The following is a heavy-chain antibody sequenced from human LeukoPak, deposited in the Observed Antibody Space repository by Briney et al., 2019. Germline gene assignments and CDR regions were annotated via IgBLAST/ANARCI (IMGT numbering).Heavy chain of an antibody. Sequence: GGTLRLSCAASGFTFRSYGMSWVRQAPGKGLEWVSSISSSSSYIYYADSVKGRFTISRDNAKNSLYLQMNSLRAEDTAVYYCARDGSGYYDFDYWGQGTLVTVSS. CDR1: GFTFRSYG. CDR2: ISSSSSYI. CDR3: ARDGSGYYDFDY. J-gene: IGHJ4*02. D-gene: IGHD3-22*01. V-gene: IGHV3-21*01.